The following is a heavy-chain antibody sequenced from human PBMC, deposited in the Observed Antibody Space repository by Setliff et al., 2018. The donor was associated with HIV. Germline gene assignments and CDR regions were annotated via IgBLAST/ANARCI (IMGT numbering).Heavy chain of an antibody. V-gene: IGHV4-34*01. CDR3: AREKHWNGPFDY. D-gene: IGHD1-1*01. CDR2: INHSGST. CDR1: GGSMSSYY. Sequence: SETLSLTCTVSGGSMSSYYWSWIRQPPGKGLEWIGEINHSGSTNFNPSLKSRVTISVDTSKNQFSLKLSSVTAADTAVYYCAREKHWNGPFDYWGQGKLVTVSS. J-gene: IGHJ4*02.